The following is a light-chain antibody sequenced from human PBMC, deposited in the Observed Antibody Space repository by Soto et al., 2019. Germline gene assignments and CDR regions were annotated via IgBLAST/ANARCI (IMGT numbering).Light chain of an antibody. J-gene: IGLJ1*01. CDR3: TSYTTTSTYV. V-gene: IGLV2-14*03. CDR2: DVT. Sequence: SLLAKPASVSGSPGQSITIFCAGTSSDVGSYNYVSWYQQHPGRAPKLMIYDVTNRPSGVSNRFSGSKSGSTASLTISGLQAEDEADYFCTSYTTTSTYVFGTGTKVTVL. CDR1: SSDVGSYNY.